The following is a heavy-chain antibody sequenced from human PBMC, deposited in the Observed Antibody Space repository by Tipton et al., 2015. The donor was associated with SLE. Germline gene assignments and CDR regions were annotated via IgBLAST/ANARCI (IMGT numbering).Heavy chain of an antibody. D-gene: IGHD6-6*01. J-gene: IGHJ4*02. Sequence: GSLRLSCAASGFTFSDYYMSWIRQAPGKGLEWVSYISSTTSYTNYADSVKGRFTISRDNAKNSLYLQMNSLRAEDTAVYYCAKDLHSSPYYFDYWGQGTLVTVSS. CDR2: ISSTTSYT. CDR1: GFTFSDYY. V-gene: IGHV3-11*06. CDR3: AKDLHSSPYYFDY.